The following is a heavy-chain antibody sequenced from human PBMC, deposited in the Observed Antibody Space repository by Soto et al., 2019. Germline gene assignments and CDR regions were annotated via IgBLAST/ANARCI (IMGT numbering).Heavy chain of an antibody. Sequence: GGSLRLSCAASGFTFSSYAMSWVRQAPGKGLEWVSAISGSGGSTYYADSVKGRFTISRDNSKNTLYLQMNSLRAEDTAVYYCAKDPGSILVVATRNYFDYWGQGTLVTVSS. V-gene: IGHV3-23*01. CDR1: GFTFSSYA. D-gene: IGHD2-15*01. CDR2: ISGSGGST. J-gene: IGHJ4*02. CDR3: AKDPGSILVVATRNYFDY.